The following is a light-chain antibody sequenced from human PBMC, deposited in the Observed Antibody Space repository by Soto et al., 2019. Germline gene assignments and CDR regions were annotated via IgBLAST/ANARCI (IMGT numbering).Light chain of an antibody. CDR2: EVS. Sequence: QSALTQPASVSGSPGQSSTISCTGTSSDVGGYNYVSWYQQHPGKAPKLMIYEVSNRPSGVSHRFSGSKSGNTASLTISGLQAEDEADYYCSSYTSINTWVFGGGTKLTVL. CDR1: SSDVGGYNY. V-gene: IGLV2-14*01. CDR3: SSYTSINTWV. J-gene: IGLJ3*02.